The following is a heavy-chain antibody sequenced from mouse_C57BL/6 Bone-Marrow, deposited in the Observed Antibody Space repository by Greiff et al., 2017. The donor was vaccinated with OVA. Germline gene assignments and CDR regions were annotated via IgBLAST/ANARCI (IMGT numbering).Heavy chain of an antibody. Sequence: VQLQQSGAELVRPGASVKLSCTASGFNITDDYMHWVKQRPEQGLEWIGWIDPANGDTEYASKFKGKATITADTSSNTAYLQLSSQTSEDTAVYYCTTRTVVPIYAFDYWGQGTSVTVSS. CDR2: IDPANGDT. D-gene: IGHD2-12*01. CDR1: GFNITDDY. J-gene: IGHJ4*01. V-gene: IGHV14-4*01. CDR3: TTRTVVPIYAFDY.